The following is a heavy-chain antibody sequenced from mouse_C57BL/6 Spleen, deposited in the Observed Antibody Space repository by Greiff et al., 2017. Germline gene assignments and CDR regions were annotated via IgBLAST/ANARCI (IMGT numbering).Heavy chain of an antibody. D-gene: IGHD1-1*01. J-gene: IGHJ1*03. V-gene: IGHV1-82*01. CDR3: ASIGSRSGYVYFDV. CDR1: GYAFSSSW. Sequence: QVHVQQSGPELVKPGASVKISCKASGYAFSSSWMNWVKQRPGQGLEWIGRIYPGGGDTNYNGKFKGKATLTADKSSSTAYMQLSSLTSEDSAVYSGASIGSRSGYVYFDVWGTGTTVTVSS. CDR2: IYPGGGDT.